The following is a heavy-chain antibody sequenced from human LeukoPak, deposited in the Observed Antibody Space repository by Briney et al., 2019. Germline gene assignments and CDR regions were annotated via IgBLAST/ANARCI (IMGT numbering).Heavy chain of an antibody. Sequence: GGSLRLSCAASGFTFSSSAMSWVRQAPGKGLEWVSAISGSGGSTYYADSVKGRFTISRDNSKNTLYLQMNSRRAADTAIYYCAKPEDYVWGSPYLWGQGRLVTVSS. CDR3: AKPEDYVWGSPYL. CDR1: GFTFSSSA. V-gene: IGHV3-23*01. J-gene: IGHJ4*02. D-gene: IGHD3-16*01. CDR2: ISGSGGST.